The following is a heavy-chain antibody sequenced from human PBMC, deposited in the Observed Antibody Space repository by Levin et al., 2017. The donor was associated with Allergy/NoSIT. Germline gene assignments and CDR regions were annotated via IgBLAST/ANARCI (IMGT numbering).Heavy chain of an antibody. V-gene: IGHV4-34*01. J-gene: IGHJ3*02. CDR2: INHSGST. CDR3: ARGPKDVYGDLFAFDI. D-gene: IGHD4-17*01. Sequence: SETLSLTCAVYGGSFSGYYWSWIRQPPGKGLEWIGEINHSGSTNYNPSLKSRVTISVDTSKNQLSLKLSSVTAADTAVYYCARGPKDVYGDLFAFDIWGQGRMVTVAS. CDR1: GGSFSGYY.